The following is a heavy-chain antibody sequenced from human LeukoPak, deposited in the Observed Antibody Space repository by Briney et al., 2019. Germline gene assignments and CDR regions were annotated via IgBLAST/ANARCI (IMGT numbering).Heavy chain of an antibody. V-gene: IGHV4-39*01. CDR3: ARHASGSLYYFDY. D-gene: IGHD1-26*01. CDR1: GDSMNSSSFY. CDR2: IYHGGST. Sequence: SETLSLTCTVSGDSMNSSSFYWGWIRQPPGKGLEWIGTIYHGGSTDSYTGRTYYKSSLKSRVTISVDTSKNQFSLKLSSVTAADTAVYYCARHASGSLYYFDYWGQGTLVTVSS. J-gene: IGHJ4*02.